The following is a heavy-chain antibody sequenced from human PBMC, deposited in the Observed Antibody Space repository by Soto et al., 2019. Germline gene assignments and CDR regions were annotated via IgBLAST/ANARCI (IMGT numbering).Heavy chain of an antibody. D-gene: IGHD3-3*01. V-gene: IGHV1-69*13. CDR3: ARKVYYDFWSGYYNPPYYYYYGMDV. CDR1: GGTFSSDA. J-gene: IGHJ6*02. CDR2: IIPIFGTA. Sequence: ASVKVSCKASGGTFSSDAISWVRQAPGQGLEWMGGIIPIFGTANYAQKFQGRVTITADESTSTAYMELSSLRSEDTAVYYCARKVYYDFWSGYYNPPYYYYYGMDVWGQGTTVTVSS.